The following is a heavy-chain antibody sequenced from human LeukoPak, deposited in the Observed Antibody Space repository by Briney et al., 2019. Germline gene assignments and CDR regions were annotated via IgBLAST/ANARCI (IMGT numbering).Heavy chain of an antibody. CDR1: GYTFTSYG. V-gene: IGHV1-18*01. J-gene: IGHJ4*02. D-gene: IGHD2-8*01. CDR3: ARDRMVDGSTL. CDR2: ISAFNGNT. Sequence: ASVKVSCKASGYTFTSYGISWVRQAPGQGLEWMGWISAFNGNTNYAQKLQGRVAMTTDTSTSTAYMELRSLRSDDTAVYYCARDRMVDGSTLWGQGTLVTVSS.